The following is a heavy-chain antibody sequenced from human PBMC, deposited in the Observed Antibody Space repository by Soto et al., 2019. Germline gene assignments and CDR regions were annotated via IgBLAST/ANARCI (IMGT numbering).Heavy chain of an antibody. V-gene: IGHV3-33*01. J-gene: IGHJ6*02. CDR3: ARDRLVPYGYGMDV. CDR1: GFTFRSYG. CDR2: IWFDGSKK. D-gene: IGHD2-2*01. Sequence: QMQLVESGGGVVQPGRSLRLSYAASGFTFRSYGIHWVRQAPGKGLEWVALIWFDGSKKYYVDSVKGRFAVSRDNSKNTLYLQMSSLRVEDTAVYYCARDRLVPYGYGMDVWGQGTTVTVSS.